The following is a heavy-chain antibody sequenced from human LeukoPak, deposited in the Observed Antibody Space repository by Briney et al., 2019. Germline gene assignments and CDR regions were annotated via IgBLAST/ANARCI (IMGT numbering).Heavy chain of an antibody. CDR2: IKSKADGETI. D-gene: IGHD1-20*01. CDR1: GFTFTNAW. Sequence: GGSLRLSCAASGFTFTNAWMNWVRQAPGKGLEWVARIKSKADGETIDYAAPVKGRFTFSRDDSKNMLYLQMNSLKSEDTAVYYCSTLTSRGLSDSWGQGTLVTVSS. J-gene: IGHJ4*02. CDR3: STLTSRGLSDS. V-gene: IGHV3-15*07.